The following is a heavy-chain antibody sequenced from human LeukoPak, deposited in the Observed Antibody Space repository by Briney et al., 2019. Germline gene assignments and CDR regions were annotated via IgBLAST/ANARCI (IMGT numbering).Heavy chain of an antibody. Sequence: SETLSLTCTVSGGSISSSSYYWGWIRQPPGKGLEWIGEIYHSGSTNYNPSLKSRVTISVDKSKNQFSLKLSSVTAADTAVYYCARNGHSAPRKLIYYYYGMDVWGQGTTVTVSS. CDR2: IYHSGST. CDR1: GGSISSSSYY. D-gene: IGHD3-16*01. J-gene: IGHJ6*02. CDR3: ARNGHSAPRKLIYYYYGMDV. V-gene: IGHV4-39*07.